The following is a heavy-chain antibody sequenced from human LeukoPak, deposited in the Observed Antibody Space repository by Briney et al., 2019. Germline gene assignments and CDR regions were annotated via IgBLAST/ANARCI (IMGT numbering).Heavy chain of an antibody. CDR2: IYYSGST. D-gene: IGHD3-10*01. V-gene: IGHV4-39*07. CDR3: ARVITMIRGLDP. CDR1: GGSISSSSYY. J-gene: IGHJ5*02. Sequence: SETLSLTCTVSGGSISSSSYYWGWIRQPPGKGLEWIGSIYYSGSTYYNPSLKSRVTISVDTSKNQFSLKLSSVTAADTAVYYCARVITMIRGLDPWGQGTLVTVSS.